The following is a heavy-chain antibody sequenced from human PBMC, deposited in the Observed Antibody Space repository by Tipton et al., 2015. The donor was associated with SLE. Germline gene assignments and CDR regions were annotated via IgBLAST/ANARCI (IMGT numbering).Heavy chain of an antibody. D-gene: IGHD2-2*02. CDR3: AGDVVVPAAIPSAFDI. CDR2: IYHSGST. CDR1: GGSISRGGYS. J-gene: IGHJ3*02. V-gene: IGHV4-30-2*01. Sequence: TLSLTCAVSGGSISRGGYSWSWIRQPPGKGLEWIGYIYHSGSTYYNPSLKSRVTISVDTSKNQFSLKLSSVTAADTAVYYCAGDVVVPAAIPSAFDIWGQGTMVTVSS.